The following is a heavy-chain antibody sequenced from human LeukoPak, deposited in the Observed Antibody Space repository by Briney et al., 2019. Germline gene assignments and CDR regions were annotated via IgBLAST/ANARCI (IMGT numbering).Heavy chain of an antibody. V-gene: IGHV1-69*13. D-gene: IGHD2-2*02. J-gene: IGHJ4*02. CDR1: GGTFSSYA. Sequence: ASVKVSCKASGGTFSSYAISWVRQAPGQGLEWMGGIIPIFGTANYAQKFQGRVTITADESTSTAYMELSSLRSEDTAVYYCAVVVPAAILYFDYWGQGTLVTVSS. CDR3: AVVVPAAILYFDY. CDR2: IIPIFGTA.